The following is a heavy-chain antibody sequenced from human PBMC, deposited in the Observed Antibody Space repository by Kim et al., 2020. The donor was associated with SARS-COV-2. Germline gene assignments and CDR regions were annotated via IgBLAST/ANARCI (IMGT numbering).Heavy chain of an antibody. D-gene: IGHD3-10*02. V-gene: IGHV1-46*01. Sequence: GTTSSEQKFRGRATMTSDTSASTVYMELSSLRSEDTAVYYCARVSRSVLAYWGQGTLVTVSS. CDR3: ARVSRSVLAY. J-gene: IGHJ4*01. CDR2: GTT.